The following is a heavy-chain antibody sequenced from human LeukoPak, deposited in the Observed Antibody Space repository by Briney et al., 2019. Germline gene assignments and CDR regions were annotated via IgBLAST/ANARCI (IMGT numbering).Heavy chain of an antibody. Sequence: SETLSLTCAVYGGSFSGYYWSWIRQPPGKGLEWIGEINHSGSTNYNPSLKSRVTISVDTSKNQFSLKLSSVTAADTAVYHCARGPGLGIDYWGQGTLVTVSS. CDR3: ARGPGLGIDY. J-gene: IGHJ4*02. CDR1: GGSFSGYY. D-gene: IGHD2-21*01. V-gene: IGHV4-34*01. CDR2: INHSGST.